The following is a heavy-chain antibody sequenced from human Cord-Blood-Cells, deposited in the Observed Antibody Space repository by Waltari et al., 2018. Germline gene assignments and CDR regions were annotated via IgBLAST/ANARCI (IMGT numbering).Heavy chain of an antibody. CDR1: GITDIANS. D-gene: IGHD2-2*01. Sequence: EVQLVEYGGGLLQPGGSLSLSCAASGITDIANSTFSVRPAPGKGQEWVSVIYSGGSTYYADSVKGRFTISRDNSKNTLYLQMNSLRAEDTAVYYCARDGVPAARGWFDPWGQGTLVTVSS. CDR3: ARDGVPAARGWFDP. J-gene: IGHJ5*02. CDR2: IYSGGST. V-gene: IGHV3-53*01.